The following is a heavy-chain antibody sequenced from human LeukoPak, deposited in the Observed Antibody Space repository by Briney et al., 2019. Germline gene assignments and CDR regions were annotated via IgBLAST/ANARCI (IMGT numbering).Heavy chain of an antibody. V-gene: IGHV4-38-2*02. Sequence: PSETLSLTCTVSGYSISSGYYWGWIRQPPVKGLEWIGSIYHSGSTYYNPSLKSRVTISVDTSKNQFSLKLSSVTAADTAVYYCAIFSGWVGGMDVWGQGTTVTVSS. J-gene: IGHJ6*02. CDR1: GYSISSGYY. CDR3: AIFSGWVGGMDV. CDR2: IYHSGST. D-gene: IGHD6-19*01.